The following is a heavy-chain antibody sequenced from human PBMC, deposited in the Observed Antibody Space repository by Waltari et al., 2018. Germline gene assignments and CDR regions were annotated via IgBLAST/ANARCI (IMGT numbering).Heavy chain of an antibody. Sequence: EVQLVESGGGLVQPGGSLRLSCAASGFTFSSYSMNWVRQAPGKGLEWVSYISSSSTIYYADSVKGRFTISRDNAKNSLYLQMNSLRAEDTAVYYCARESGAHWYFDLWGRGTLVTVSS. J-gene: IGHJ2*01. D-gene: IGHD7-27*01. CDR3: ARESGAHWYFDL. CDR1: GFTFSSYS. CDR2: ISSSSTI. V-gene: IGHV3-48*01.